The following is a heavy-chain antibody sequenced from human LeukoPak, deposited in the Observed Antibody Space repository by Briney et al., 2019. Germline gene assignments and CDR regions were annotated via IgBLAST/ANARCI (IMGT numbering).Heavy chain of an antibody. CDR2: IYYSGTT. Sequence: SETLSLTCTVSGGSITSNTNYWGWIRQPPGKGLEWIGNIYYSGTTYYNPSLKSRVTISVDTSKNQFSLKLSSVTAADTAVYYCARRVREAAAGTYVMYYYYYYMDVWGKGTTVTVSS. V-gene: IGHV4-39*07. CDR3: ARRVREAAAGTYVMYYYYYYMDV. CDR1: GGSITSNTNY. J-gene: IGHJ6*03. D-gene: IGHD6-13*01.